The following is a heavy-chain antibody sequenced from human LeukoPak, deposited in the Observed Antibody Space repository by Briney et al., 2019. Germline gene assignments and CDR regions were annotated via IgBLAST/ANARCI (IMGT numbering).Heavy chain of an antibody. CDR2: IIPIFGTA. J-gene: IGHJ4*02. CDR1: GYIFTSYG. Sequence: ASVKVSCKASGYIFTSYGLSWVRQAPGQGLEWMGGIIPIFGTANYAQKFQGRVTITADESTSTAYMELSSLRSEDTAVYYCASVDTAMVEYFDYWGQGTLVTVSS. D-gene: IGHD5-18*01. V-gene: IGHV1-69*13. CDR3: ASVDTAMVEYFDY.